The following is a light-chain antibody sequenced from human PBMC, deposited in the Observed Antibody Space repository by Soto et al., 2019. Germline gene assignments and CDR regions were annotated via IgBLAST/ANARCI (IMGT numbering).Light chain of an antibody. CDR3: QDSNWYSWT. CDR1: QSISNW. J-gene: IGKJ1*01. CDR2: DAS. Sequence: ASQSISNWLAWYQQKPGKAPNXXIYDASTLESGVPSRFSASGFGTEFTLPISSRQAVDCAPYYCQDSNWYSWTCGQRTKV. V-gene: IGKV1-5*01.